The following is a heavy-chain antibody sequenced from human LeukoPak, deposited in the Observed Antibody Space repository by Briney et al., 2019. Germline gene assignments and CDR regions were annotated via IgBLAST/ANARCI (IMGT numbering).Heavy chain of an antibody. V-gene: IGHV1-2*02. CDR3: ARNGAMVTGAWYYYYMDV. J-gene: IGHJ6*03. CDR1: GSTFTGYY. D-gene: IGHD5-18*01. CDR2: INPNSGGT. Sequence: ASVKVSCKASGSTFTGYYMPWVRQAPGQGLEWMGWINPNSGGTNYAQKFQGRVTMTRDTPISTAYMELSRLRSDDTAVYYCARNGAMVTGAWYYYYMDVWGKGTTVTVSS.